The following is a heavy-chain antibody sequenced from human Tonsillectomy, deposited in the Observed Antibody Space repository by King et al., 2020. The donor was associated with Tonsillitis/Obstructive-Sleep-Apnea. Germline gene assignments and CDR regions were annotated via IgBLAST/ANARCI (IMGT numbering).Heavy chain of an antibody. Sequence: VQLVESGGGLVKPGGSLRLSCAASGFTFSDYYMSWIRQAPGKGLEWVSYITSSGSTRYNADFVKGRFTMSRDNAKNSLYLQMHSLRAEDTAVYYCARVGDIVVVPAAIWFDPWGQGTLVTVSS. J-gene: IGHJ5*02. CDR2: ITSSGSTR. CDR1: GFTFSDYY. CDR3: ARVGDIVVVPAAIWFDP. V-gene: IGHV3-11*01. D-gene: IGHD2-2*01.